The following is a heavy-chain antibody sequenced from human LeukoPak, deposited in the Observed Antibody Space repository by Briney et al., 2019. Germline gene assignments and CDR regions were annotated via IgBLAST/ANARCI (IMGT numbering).Heavy chain of an antibody. J-gene: IGHJ4*02. CDR1: GYIFTSYA. Sequence: GASVKVSCKASGYIFTSYAMHWVRQAPGKRLEWMGWINAGNGNTKYSQKFQGRVTITRDTSASTAYMELSSLRSEDTAVYYCARTPDGDKFDYWGQGTLVTISS. D-gene: IGHD4-17*01. CDR2: INAGNGNT. CDR3: ARTPDGDKFDY. V-gene: IGHV1-3*01.